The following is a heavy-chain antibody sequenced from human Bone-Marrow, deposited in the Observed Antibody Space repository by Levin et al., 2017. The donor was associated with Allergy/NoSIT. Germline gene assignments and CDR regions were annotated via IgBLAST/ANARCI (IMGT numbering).Heavy chain of an antibody. CDR3: ARGGYCSSTRCFFETNSGMDV. CDR1: GFTFNNYE. J-gene: IGHJ6*02. Sequence: GESLKISCAASGFTFNNYEMNWVRQAPGKGLEWISYMSSRGGSIYYADSVRGRFTISRDNAKNSLYLQMNSLRGEDTALYYCARGGYCSSTRCFFETNSGMDVWGQGTTVTVSS. CDR2: MSSRGGSI. V-gene: IGHV3-48*03. D-gene: IGHD2-2*01.